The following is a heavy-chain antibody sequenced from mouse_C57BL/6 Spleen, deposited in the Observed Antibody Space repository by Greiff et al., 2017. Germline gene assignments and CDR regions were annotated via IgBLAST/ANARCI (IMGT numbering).Heavy chain of an antibody. CDR2: INPNNGGT. Sequence: VQLQQSGPELVKPGASVKISCKASGYTFTDYYMNWVKQSHGKSLEWIGDINPNNGGTSYNQKFKGKATLTVDKSSSTAYMELRSLTSEDSAVYYCARSGGGYYVGYAMDYWCQGPSVTVSS. V-gene: IGHV1-26*01. CDR3: ARSGGGYYVGYAMDY. J-gene: IGHJ4*01. CDR1: GYTFTDYY. D-gene: IGHD2-3*01.